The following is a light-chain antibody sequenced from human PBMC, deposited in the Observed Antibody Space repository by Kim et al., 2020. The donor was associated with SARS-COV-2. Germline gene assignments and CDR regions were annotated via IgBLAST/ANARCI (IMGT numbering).Light chain of an antibody. CDR3: QQYNNWPGT. J-gene: IGKJ1*01. Sequence: VSPGEIAPLSGRASQSVSSNLAWDQRRPGQAPRLLIYGASTRATGIPARFSGSGSGTEFTLTISSLQSEDFAVYYCQQYNNWPGTFGQGTKVDIK. CDR2: GAS. V-gene: IGKV3-15*01. CDR1: QSVSSN.